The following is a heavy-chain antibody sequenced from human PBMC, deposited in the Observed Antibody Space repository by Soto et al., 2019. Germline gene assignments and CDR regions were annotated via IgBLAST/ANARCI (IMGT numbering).Heavy chain of an antibody. V-gene: IGHV5-51*01. D-gene: IGHD3-22*01. CDR2: TYPGDSDT. CDR3: ARVRSYYYDSSGYYYFDY. Sequence: GESLKISCKAPGYSFTSYWIGWVRQMPGKGLEWMGITYPGDSDTRYSPSFQGQVTMSADKSISTAYLQWSSLKASDTAMYYCARVRSYYYDSSGYYYFDYWGQGTLVTVSS. J-gene: IGHJ4*02. CDR1: GYSFTSYW.